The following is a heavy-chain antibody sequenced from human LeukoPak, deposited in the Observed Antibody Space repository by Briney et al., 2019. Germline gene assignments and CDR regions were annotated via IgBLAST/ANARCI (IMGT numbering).Heavy chain of an antibody. CDR1: GGSISSSXXX. D-gene: IGHD6-13*01. Sequence: SETLSLTCTVSGGSISSSXXXXXXXXXXXXXXXXXXXSIYYSGSTYYNPSLKSRVTISVDTSKNQFSLKLSSVTAADTAVYYCASSSSWAPGGYGMDVWGQGTTVTVSS. V-gene: IGHV4-39*01. J-gene: IGHJ6*02. CDR2: IYYSGST. CDR3: ASSSSWAPGGYGMDV.